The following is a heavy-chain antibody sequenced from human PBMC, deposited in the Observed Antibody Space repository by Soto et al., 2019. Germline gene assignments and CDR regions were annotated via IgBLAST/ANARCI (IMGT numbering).Heavy chain of an antibody. Sequence: QVQLQESGPGLVKPSQTLSLTCTVSGGSISSGDYYWRWIRQPPGKGLEWIGYIYYSGCTYYNPSLKGRVTISVDTSKDQFSLKLSSVTAADTAVYCCASRILRGAFDIWGQGTMVTVSS. J-gene: IGHJ3*02. CDR1: GGSISSGDYY. CDR2: IYYSGCT. V-gene: IGHV4-30-4*01. CDR3: ASRILRGAFDI.